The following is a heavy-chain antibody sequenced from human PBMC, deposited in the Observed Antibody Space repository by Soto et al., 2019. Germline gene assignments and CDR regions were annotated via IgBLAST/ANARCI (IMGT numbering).Heavy chain of an antibody. CDR2: IYYSGST. Sequence: PSETLSLTCTVSGGSISSGDYYWSWIRQPPGKGLEWIGYIYYSGSTYYNPSLKSRVTISVGTSKNQFSLKLSSVTAADTAVYYCARASNPGDYFDYWGQGTLVTVSS. J-gene: IGHJ4*02. CDR1: GGSISSGDYY. V-gene: IGHV4-30-4*01. CDR3: ARASNPGDYFDY. D-gene: IGHD4-4*01.